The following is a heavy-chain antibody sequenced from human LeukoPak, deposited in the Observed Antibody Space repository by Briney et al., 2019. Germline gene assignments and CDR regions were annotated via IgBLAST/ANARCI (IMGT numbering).Heavy chain of an antibody. Sequence: SETLSLTCAVYGGSFSGYYWSWIRQPPGKGLEWIGEINHSGSTNYNPSLKSRVTISVDTSKNQFSLRLSSVTAADTAVYYCASYYASGVSAYNYYGMDVWGKGTTVTVSS. D-gene: IGHD3-10*01. CDR3: ASYYASGVSAYNYYGMDV. CDR1: GGSFSGYY. V-gene: IGHV4-34*01. CDR2: INHSGST. J-gene: IGHJ6*04.